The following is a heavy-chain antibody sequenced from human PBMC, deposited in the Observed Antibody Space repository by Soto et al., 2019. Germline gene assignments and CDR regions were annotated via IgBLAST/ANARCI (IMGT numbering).Heavy chain of an antibody. J-gene: IGHJ5*02. CDR3: ARGRAGLFWPGRGDYWFDP. CDR1: GGSISSGGYY. Sequence: PSETLSLTCTVSGGSISSGGYYWSWIRQRPGKGLEWVGYIYCSGSTYYNPSLKRRATISVDTSKNQFSLKLSSVTAAEAAVYYCARGRAGLFWPGRGDYWFDPWGQGTLVTVSS. D-gene: IGHD3-3*01. CDR2: IYCSGST. V-gene: IGHV4-31*03.